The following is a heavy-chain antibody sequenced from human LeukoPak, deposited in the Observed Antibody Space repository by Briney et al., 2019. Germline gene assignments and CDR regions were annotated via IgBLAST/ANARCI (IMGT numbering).Heavy chain of an antibody. Sequence: GESLKISCKGSGYSFPNYWIGWVRQMPGKGLEWMGIIYPCGSDTTYKPSFQGQVTISADKSISTAYLQWSSLKASDTAMYYCARSRAEKVPVWGSYRHHDAFDIWGQGTRVTVSS. CDR2: IYPCGSDT. D-gene: IGHD3-16*02. CDR1: GYSFPNYW. J-gene: IGHJ3*02. V-gene: IGHV5-51*01. CDR3: ARSRAEKVPVWGSYRHHDAFDI.